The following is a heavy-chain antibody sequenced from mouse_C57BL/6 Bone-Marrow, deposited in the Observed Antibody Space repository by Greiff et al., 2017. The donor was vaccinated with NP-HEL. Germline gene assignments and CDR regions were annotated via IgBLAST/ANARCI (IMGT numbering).Heavy chain of an antibody. CDR3: TTPGIYYDY. CDR2: IDPENGDP. J-gene: IGHJ2*01. CDR1: GFNIKDDY. V-gene: IGHV14-4*01. Sequence: VQLQQSGAELVRPGASVKLSCPASGFNIKDDYMHWVKQRPEQGLEWIGWIDPENGDPAYASKFQCKATITAETSSNTADLQFSSLTSEDTAVYYCTTPGIYYDYWGQGTTLTVSS.